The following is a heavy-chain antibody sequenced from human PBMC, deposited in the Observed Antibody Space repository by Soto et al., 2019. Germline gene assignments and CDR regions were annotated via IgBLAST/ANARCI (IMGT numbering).Heavy chain of an antibody. J-gene: IGHJ3*02. CDR3: ARGHWDAFDI. CDR2: IIPSGGST. CDR1: GYTFTSYY. V-gene: IGHV1-46*01. Sequence: QAQLVQSGAEVKKPGASVKVSCKTSGYTFTSYYIYWLRQAPGQGLEWMGIIIPSGGSTSFAQKFEGRLTMTSDTSSSTVYMELSSLRSEDTAVYYCARGHWDAFDIWGQGTLVTVSS. D-gene: IGHD1-1*01.